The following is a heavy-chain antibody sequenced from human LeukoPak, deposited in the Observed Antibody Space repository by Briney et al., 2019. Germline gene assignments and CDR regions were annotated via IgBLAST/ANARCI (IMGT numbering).Heavy chain of an antibody. CDR2: IYHSGST. Sequence: PSGTLSLTCAVSGGSISSSNWWSWVRQPPGKGLEWIGEIYHSGSTNYNPSLKSRVTISVDKSKNQFSLKLSSVTAADTAVYYCARHVNYYDSSGYLAPSAFDIWGQGTMVTVSS. V-gene: IGHV4-4*02. J-gene: IGHJ3*02. D-gene: IGHD3-22*01. CDR1: GGSISSSNW. CDR3: ARHVNYYDSSGYLAPSAFDI.